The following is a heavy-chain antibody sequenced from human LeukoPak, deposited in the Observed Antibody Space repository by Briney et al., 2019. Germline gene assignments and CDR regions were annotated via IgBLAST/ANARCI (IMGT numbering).Heavy chain of an antibody. V-gene: IGHV3-30*03. J-gene: IGHJ4*01. Sequence: GRSLRLSCTASGFTFSSYGMHWVRQAPGKGLEWVAVISYDGSNKYYADSVKGRFTISRDNSKNTLYLQMNSLRDEDSAAYYWGGMNLRRRRVGYFDHWAKEPGVTVPP. D-gene: IGHD3-16*01. CDR2: ISYDGSNK. CDR1: GFTFSSYG. CDR3: GGMNLRRRRVGYFDH.